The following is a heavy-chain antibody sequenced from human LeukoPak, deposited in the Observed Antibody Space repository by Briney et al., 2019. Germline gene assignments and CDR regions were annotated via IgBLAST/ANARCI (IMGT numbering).Heavy chain of an antibody. J-gene: IGHJ4*02. CDR1: GFTFSSYA. V-gene: IGHV3-23*01. CDR2: ISGSGGST. CDR3: ANHPLRWYPTRPWFDY. D-gene: IGHD4-23*01. Sequence: GGSLRLSCAASGFTFSSYAMSWVRQAPGKGLEWVSAISGSGGSTYYADSVKGRFTISRDNSKNTLYLQMNSLRAEDTAVYYCANHPLRWYPTRPWFDYWGQGTLVTVSS.